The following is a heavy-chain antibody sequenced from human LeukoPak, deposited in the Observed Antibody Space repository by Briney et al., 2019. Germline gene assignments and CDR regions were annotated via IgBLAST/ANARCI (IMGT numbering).Heavy chain of an antibody. J-gene: IGHJ4*02. CDR3: ARDYYDSSGYYYPFDY. CDR1: GGSISSYY. CDR2: IYYSGST. D-gene: IGHD3-22*01. V-gene: IGHV4-30-4*08. Sequence: SETLSLTCTVSGGSISSYYWSWIRQRPGKGRWWIAYIYYSGSTYYNPSLKSRVTISVDTSKNQFSLKLSSVTAADTAVYYCARDYYDSSGYYYPFDYWGQGTLVTVSS.